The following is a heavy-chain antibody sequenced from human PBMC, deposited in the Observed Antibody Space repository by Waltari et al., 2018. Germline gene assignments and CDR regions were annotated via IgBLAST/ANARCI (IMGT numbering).Heavy chain of an antibody. D-gene: IGHD7-27*01. CDR1: GFTFPPAW. J-gene: IGHJ4*02. CDR2: IQRKERGEAT. CDR3: TTLDAPWGG. V-gene: IGHV3-15*02. Sequence: EVEMVESGGASVKPGESLRLSCVASGFTFPPAWLTWVRQVPGRGLEWIGRIQRKERGEATDFAAPVKGRFSISRDDSRNTVSLQMNNLKAEDTGIYYCTTLDAPWGGWGQGTLVTVSS.